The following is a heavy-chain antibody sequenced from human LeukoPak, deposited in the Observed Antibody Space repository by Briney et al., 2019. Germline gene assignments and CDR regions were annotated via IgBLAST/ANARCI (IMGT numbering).Heavy chain of an antibody. CDR1: GYTFTSYD. D-gene: IGHD3-22*01. Sequence: ASVKVSCKASGYTFTSYDINWVRQATGQGLEWMGWMNPNSGNTGYAQKFQGRVTMTRDTSISTAYMELSRLRSDDTAVYYCARVLADYYDSSGYYGIDYWGQGTLVTVSS. V-gene: IGHV1-8*01. CDR3: ARVLADYYDSSGYYGIDY. CDR2: MNPNSGNT. J-gene: IGHJ4*02.